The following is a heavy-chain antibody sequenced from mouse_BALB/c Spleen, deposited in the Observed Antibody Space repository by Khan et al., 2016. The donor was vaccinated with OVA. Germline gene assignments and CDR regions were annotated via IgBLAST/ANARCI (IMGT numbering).Heavy chain of an antibody. CDR2: SRYSGNT. V-gene: IGHV3-2*02. CDR3: ARNYGGEFDY. Sequence: VQLQESGPGLVKPSHSLSLTCTVTGYSIHRDFVWNWTPESPGKKLVGMVHSRYSGNTKYHPSLKSRITLPRDTSKYECFLQLNSVCAEDTATYYCARNYGGEFDYRGPGTTLTVSS. J-gene: IGHJ2*01. CDR1: GYSIHRDFV. D-gene: IGHD1-1*02.